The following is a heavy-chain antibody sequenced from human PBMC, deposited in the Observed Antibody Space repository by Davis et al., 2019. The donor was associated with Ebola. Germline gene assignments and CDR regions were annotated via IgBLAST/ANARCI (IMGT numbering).Heavy chain of an antibody. Sequence: GESLKISCAASGFTFNIYAMNWVRQAPGKGLEWVSAISISGGNTYYGDSVEGRFTISRDNSKNTLYLQMNSLRAEDTAVYYCARESYDYGDYRKYNWFDPWGQGTLVTVSS. D-gene: IGHD4-17*01. V-gene: IGHV3-23*01. CDR2: ISISGGNT. CDR1: GFTFNIYA. CDR3: ARESYDYGDYRKYNWFDP. J-gene: IGHJ5*02.